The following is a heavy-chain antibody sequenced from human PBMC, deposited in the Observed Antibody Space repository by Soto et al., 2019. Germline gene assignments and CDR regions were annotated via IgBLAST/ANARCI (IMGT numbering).Heavy chain of an antibody. CDR3: ARGGGGSYGGNGAQGDI. CDR2: IWYDGSKK. J-gene: IGHJ3*02. Sequence: QVQLVESGGGVVQPGTSLRLSCEASGFTFSGFGMHWVRQAPGKGLEWVAGIWYDGSKKYYADCVKGRFTISRDNSKNALYLQMKGLRAEYTAVDYCARGGGGSYGGNGAQGDIGGQGTVVTVSS. V-gene: IGHV3-33*01. D-gene: IGHD4-17*01. CDR1: GFTFSGFG.